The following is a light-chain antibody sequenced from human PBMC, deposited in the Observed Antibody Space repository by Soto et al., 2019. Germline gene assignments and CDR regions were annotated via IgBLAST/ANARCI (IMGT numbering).Light chain of an antibody. CDR2: KAS. J-gene: IGKJ1*01. V-gene: IGKV1-5*03. CDR3: QQYNSYPWT. CDR1: QTISTW. Sequence: IQMTQSPSTLSASVGDRVTFTCRASQTISTWLAWYQQKPGEAPKLLIYKASTLEVGVPSRFSASGSGTEFTLTITTLQPADFATYYCQQYNSYPWTFAQGTKV.